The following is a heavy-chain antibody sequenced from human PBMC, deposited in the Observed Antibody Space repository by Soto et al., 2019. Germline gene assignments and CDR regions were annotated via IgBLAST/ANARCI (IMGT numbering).Heavy chain of an antibody. CDR2: IYYSGST. CDR1: GGSISSFNYY. CDR3: ARDFYYNNSSGYYRYFDY. Sequence: PSETLSLTCTISGGSISSFNYYWSWIRQPPGKGLEWIGYIYYSGSTYYNPSLKSRVTMSVDTSKNQFSLKLRSVTAADTAVYYCARDFYYNNSSGYYRYFDYWGQGTQVTVSS. J-gene: IGHJ4*02. V-gene: IGHV4-30-4*01. D-gene: IGHD3-22*01.